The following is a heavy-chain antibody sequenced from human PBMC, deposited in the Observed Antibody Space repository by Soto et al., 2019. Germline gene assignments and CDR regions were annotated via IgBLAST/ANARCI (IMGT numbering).Heavy chain of an antibody. V-gene: IGHV1-3*01. CDR3: ARDRDYDILAAFDI. J-gene: IGHJ3*02. CDR2: INAGNGNT. CDR1: GYTFTSYA. D-gene: IGHD3-9*01. Sequence: ASVKVSCKASGYTFTSYAMHWVRQAPGQRLEWMGWINAGNGNTKYSQKFQGRVTITRDTSASTAYMELSSLRPEDTAVYYCARDRDYDILAAFDIWGQGTMVTVSS.